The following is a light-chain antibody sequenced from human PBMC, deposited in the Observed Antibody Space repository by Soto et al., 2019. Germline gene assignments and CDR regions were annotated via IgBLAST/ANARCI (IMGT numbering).Light chain of an antibody. CDR3: QSYDSSLSRSV. CDR2: SND. J-gene: IGLJ1*01. V-gene: IGLV1-47*02. CDR1: SSNIETND. Sequence: QPVLTQPPSASGTPGQRVTISCSGSSSNIETNDIYWHQQLPGSAPKLLIYSNDQRPSGVPDRFSGSKSGTSASLAITGLQAEDEADYYCQSYDSSLSRSVFGTGTKLTVL.